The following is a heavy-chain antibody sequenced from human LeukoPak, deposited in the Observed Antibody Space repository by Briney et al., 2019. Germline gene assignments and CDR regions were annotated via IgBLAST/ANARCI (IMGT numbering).Heavy chain of an antibody. D-gene: IGHD3-22*01. CDR3: ARTYYYDSSGYYEYYFDY. CDR1: GYTFTSYG. J-gene: IGHJ4*02. Sequence: ASVKVSCKASGYTFTSYGISWVRQAPGQGLEWMGWISVYNGNRNYAQKLQGRVTMTTDTSTSTAYMELRSLRSDDTAVYYCARTYYYDSSGYYEYYFDYWGQGTLVTVSS. V-gene: IGHV1-18*04. CDR2: ISVYNGNR.